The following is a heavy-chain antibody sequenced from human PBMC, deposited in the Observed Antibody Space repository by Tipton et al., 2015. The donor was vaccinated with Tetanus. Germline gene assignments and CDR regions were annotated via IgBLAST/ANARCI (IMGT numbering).Heavy chain of an antibody. D-gene: IGHD3-16*01. CDR1: GFDFRSDW. Sequence: SLRLSCAASGFDFRSDWMTWVRQAPGKGLEWVANIKQDGNEKYHVDSVKGRFTISRDNGKNLLYLQMNSLRVEDTAVYFCEGDDYYETSLRDYYGEEVWGQGTTVTVSS. J-gene: IGHJ6*02. CDR3: EGDDYYETSLRDYYGEEV. V-gene: IGHV3-7*03. CDR2: IKQDGNEK.